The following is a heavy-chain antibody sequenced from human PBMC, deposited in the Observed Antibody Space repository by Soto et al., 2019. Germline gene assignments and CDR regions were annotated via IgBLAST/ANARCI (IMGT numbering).Heavy chain of an antibody. J-gene: IGHJ4*02. CDR1: GGSISSSSYY. CDR2: IYYSGST. V-gene: IGHV4-39*01. CDR3: ASPRRITMVRRASFDY. Sequence: PSETLSLTCTGSGGSISSSSYYWGWIRQPPGKGLEWIGSIYYSGSTYYNPSLKSRVTISVDTSKNQFSLKLSSVTAADTAVYYCASPRRITMVRRASFDYWGQGTLVTVSS. D-gene: IGHD3-10*01.